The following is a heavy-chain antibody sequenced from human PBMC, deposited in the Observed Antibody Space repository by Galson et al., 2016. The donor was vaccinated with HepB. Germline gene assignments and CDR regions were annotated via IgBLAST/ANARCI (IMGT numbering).Heavy chain of an antibody. D-gene: IGHD6-13*01. Sequence: SETLSLTCIVSGGSISSRSHYWGWIRQAPGKGLEWIGSLYYSGSTYYNPSLMSRVTISVDTSKNQFSLNLRFVTAADTAVYSCAGGYSATVGKGHWFDSWGQGTLVTVSS. CDR2: LYYSGST. CDR1: GGSISSRSHY. CDR3: AGGYSATVGKGHWFDS. J-gene: IGHJ5*01. V-gene: IGHV4-39*01.